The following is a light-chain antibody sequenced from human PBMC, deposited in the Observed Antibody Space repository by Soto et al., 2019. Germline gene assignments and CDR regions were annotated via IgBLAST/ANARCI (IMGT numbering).Light chain of an antibody. CDR1: QSVSSN. CDR2: GAS. V-gene: IGKV3-15*01. CDR3: QQYNNWLALT. Sequence: EIVMTQSPATLSVSPGERATLSCRASQSVSSNLAWYQQKPGQAPRLLSYGASTRATGIPARFSGSASGTEFTLTISSLQSEDFAVYYCQQYNNWLALTFGGGTKVEIK. J-gene: IGKJ4*01.